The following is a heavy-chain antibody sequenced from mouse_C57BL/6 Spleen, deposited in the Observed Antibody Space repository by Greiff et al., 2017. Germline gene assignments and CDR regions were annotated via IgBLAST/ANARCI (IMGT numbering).Heavy chain of an antibody. Sequence: QVQLKESGPELVKPGASVKISCKASGYAFSSSWMNWVKQRPGKGLEWIGRIYPGDGDTNYNGKFKGKATLTADKSSSTAYMQLSSLTSEDSAVYFCASPYDYAYWGQGTTLTVSS. D-gene: IGHD2-4*01. CDR3: ASPYDYAY. J-gene: IGHJ2*01. CDR1: GYAFSSSW. CDR2: IYPGDGDT. V-gene: IGHV1-82*01.